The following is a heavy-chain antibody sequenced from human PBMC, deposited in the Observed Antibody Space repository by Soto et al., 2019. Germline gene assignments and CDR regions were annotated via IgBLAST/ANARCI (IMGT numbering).Heavy chain of an antibody. J-gene: IGHJ5*01. CDR1: GYTFRSYY. V-gene: IGHV1-8*01. Sequence: ASGKVSCKASGYTFRSYYIHWVRQSTGQGLEWMGWLNPNTGNTGYAQRFQGRVTMTRDISKSTAYMELSRLTSEDTTIYYCARAYGAGSFDFWGPGPLVTVSS. CDR3: ARAYGAGSFDF. D-gene: IGHD3-10*01. CDR2: LNPNTGNT.